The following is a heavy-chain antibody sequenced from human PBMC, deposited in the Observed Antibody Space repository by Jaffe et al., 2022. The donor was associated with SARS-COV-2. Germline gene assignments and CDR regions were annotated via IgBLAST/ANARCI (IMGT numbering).Heavy chain of an antibody. CDR1: GFTVSSNY. Sequence: EVQLVESGGGLIQPGGSLRLSCAASGFTVSSNYMSWVRQAPGKGLEWVSVIYSGGSTYYADSVKGRFTISRDNSKNTLYLQMNSLRAEDTAVYYCARVRGPARHGWFDPWGQGTLVTVSS. V-gene: IGHV3-53*01. CDR3: ARVRGPARHGWFDP. CDR2: IYSGGST. J-gene: IGHJ5*02. D-gene: IGHD6-6*01.